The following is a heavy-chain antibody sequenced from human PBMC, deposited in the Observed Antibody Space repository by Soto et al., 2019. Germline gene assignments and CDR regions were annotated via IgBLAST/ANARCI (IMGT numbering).Heavy chain of an antibody. Sequence: ASLKVSCKASGYTFTSYGISCVRQSPGQGLEWVGWISAYNGNTNYAQKLQGRVTMTTDTSTSTAYMELSSLRSEDTAVYYCARGADTAMVTLDYWGQGTLVTVSS. D-gene: IGHD5-18*01. V-gene: IGHV1-18*04. J-gene: IGHJ4*02. CDR1: GYTFTSYG. CDR3: ARGADTAMVTLDY. CDR2: ISAYNGNT.